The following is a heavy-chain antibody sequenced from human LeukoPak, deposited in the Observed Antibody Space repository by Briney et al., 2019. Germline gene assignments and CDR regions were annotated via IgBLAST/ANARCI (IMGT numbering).Heavy chain of an antibody. V-gene: IGHV3-74*01. D-gene: IGHD1-26*01. CDR2: INTDGSTT. CDR1: GFTFSSYW. Sequence: PGGSLRLSCAASGFTFSSYWMHWVRQTPGKGLVWVSRINTDGSTTSYADSVKGRFTISRDNAKNTVYLQMNSLRAGDTAVYYCTRPLMGGTRLLYWGQGTLVTVSA. CDR3: TRPLMGGTRLLY. J-gene: IGHJ4*02.